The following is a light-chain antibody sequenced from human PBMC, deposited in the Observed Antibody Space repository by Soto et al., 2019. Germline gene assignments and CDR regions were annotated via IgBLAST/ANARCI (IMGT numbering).Light chain of an antibody. Sequence: DIQMTQSPSSLSASVGDRVTITSRASQDISSYLAWFQQKPGKAPKCLIYAASSLQSGVPSRLSGSGFGTDFTLTISGVQPEDFATYYCQQSYNYPLTFGGGTKVEIK. CDR2: AAS. CDR1: QDISSY. CDR3: QQSYNYPLT. J-gene: IGKJ4*01. V-gene: IGKV1-16*01.